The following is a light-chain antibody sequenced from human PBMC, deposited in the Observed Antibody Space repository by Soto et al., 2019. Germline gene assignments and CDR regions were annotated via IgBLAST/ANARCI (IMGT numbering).Light chain of an antibody. CDR1: QDISQF. CDR3: QQYDELPYP. J-gene: IGKJ2*01. Sequence: DIQMTQSPSSLSASVGDRVTVTCQASQDISQFLNWYQQKPGNPPKLLIFDASNLETGVPARFRGSGSGRHFSLSISSLQPDDIATYYCQQYDELPYPFGQGTKLEF. CDR2: DAS. V-gene: IGKV1-33*01.